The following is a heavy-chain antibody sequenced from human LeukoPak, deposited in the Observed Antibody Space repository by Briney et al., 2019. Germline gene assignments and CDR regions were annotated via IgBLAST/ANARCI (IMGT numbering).Heavy chain of an antibody. J-gene: IGHJ6*02. CDR1: GFTFSSYW. CDR2: IKQDGSEK. CDR3: ARANGGIAAAGYYYYGMDV. D-gene: IGHD6-13*01. Sequence: GGSLRLSCAASGFTFSSYWMSWVRQAPGKGLEWVANIKQDGSEKYYVDSVKGRFTISRDNAKNSLYLQMNSLRAEDTAVYYCARANGGIAAAGYYYYGMDVWGQGTTVTVSS. V-gene: IGHV3-7*01.